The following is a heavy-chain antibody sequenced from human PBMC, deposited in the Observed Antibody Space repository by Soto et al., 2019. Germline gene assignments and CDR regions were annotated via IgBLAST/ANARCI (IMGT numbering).Heavy chain of an antibody. J-gene: IGHJ6*04. CDR2: IRRKTNNYAT. V-gene: IGHV3-73*01. CDR1: GFSFSDSG. Sequence: EVRRVESGGGLVQPGGSLRLSCAASGFSFSDSGIHWVRQASGKGREWVGRIRRKTNNYATAYAASVEGRFSISRDDSKNTAFLQMNSLKTEDTAVYYCTRITYYMDVWGTGTTVTVSS. D-gene: IGHD2-21*01. CDR3: TRITYYMDV.